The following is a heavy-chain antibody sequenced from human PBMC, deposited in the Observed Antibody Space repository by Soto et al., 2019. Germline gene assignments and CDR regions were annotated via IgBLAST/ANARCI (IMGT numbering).Heavy chain of an antibody. CDR3: ARGDDRYCSGGSCSDYFDY. CDR2: IIPIFGTA. CDR1: GGTFSSYA. D-gene: IGHD2-15*01. J-gene: IGHJ4*02. Sequence: SVKVSCKASGGTFSSYAISWVRQAPGQGLEWMGGIIPIFGTANYAQKFQGRVTITADESTSTAYMELSSLRSEDTAVYYCARGDDRYCSGGSCSDYFDYWGQGTLVTVSS. V-gene: IGHV1-69*13.